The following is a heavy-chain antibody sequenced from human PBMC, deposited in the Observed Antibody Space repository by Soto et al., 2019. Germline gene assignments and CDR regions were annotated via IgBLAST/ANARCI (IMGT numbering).Heavy chain of an antibody. J-gene: IGHJ5*02. CDR1: GYTFTSYG. Sequence: ASVKVSCKASGYTFTSYGISWVRQAPGQGLEWMGWISAYNGNTNYAQKLQGRVTMTTDTSTSTAYMELRSLRSDDTAVYYCARVPGDFWSGYYSWFDPWGQGTLVTVSS. CDR3: ARVPGDFWSGYYSWFDP. D-gene: IGHD3-3*01. CDR2: ISAYNGNT. V-gene: IGHV1-18*01.